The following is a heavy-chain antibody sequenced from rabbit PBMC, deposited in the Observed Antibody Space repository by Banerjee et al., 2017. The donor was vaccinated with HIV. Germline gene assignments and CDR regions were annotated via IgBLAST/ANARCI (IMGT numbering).Heavy chain of an antibody. CDR3: AREETGDYYFNL. CDR1: GFSFSSSYY. D-gene: IGHD2-1*01. CDR2: IYTGSGST. J-gene: IGHJ4*01. V-gene: IGHV1S43*01. Sequence: QEQLVESGGGLVQPEGSLTLTCTASGFSFSSSYYMCWVRQAPGKGLEWIGCIYTGSGSTYYASWAKGRFTISRSTSLNTVDLKMTSLTVADTATYFCAREETGDYYFNLWGPGTLVTVS.